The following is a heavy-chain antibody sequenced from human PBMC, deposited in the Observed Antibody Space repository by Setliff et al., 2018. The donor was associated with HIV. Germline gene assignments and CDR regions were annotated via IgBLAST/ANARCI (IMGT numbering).Heavy chain of an antibody. CDR2: ISSSDTTI. J-gene: IGHJ6*03. CDR3: ARASSRGYLDWLSLKYYYSYYIDV. Sequence: GGSLRLYCAASGFTFSSYSMNWVRQTPGKGLEWVSYISSSDTTIYYADSVKGRFTISRDNAKNSLYLQMSSLRAEDTAVYYCARASSRGYLDWLSLKYYYSYYIDVWGKGTTVTVSS. CDR1: GFTFSSYS. V-gene: IGHV3-48*01. D-gene: IGHD3-9*01.